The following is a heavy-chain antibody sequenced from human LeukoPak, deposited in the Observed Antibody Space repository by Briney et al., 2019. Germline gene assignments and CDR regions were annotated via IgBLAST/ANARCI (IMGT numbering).Heavy chain of an antibody. Sequence: PGGSLRLSCAASGFTFSSYSMNWVRQAPGKGLEWVSSISSSSSYIYYADSLKGRFTISRDNAKKSVYLQMNSLRAEDTAVYYCARAATVTAESAFGYWGQGTLVTVSS. J-gene: IGHJ4*02. D-gene: IGHD4-17*01. V-gene: IGHV3-21*01. CDR1: GFTFSSYS. CDR2: ISSSSSYI. CDR3: ARAATVTAESAFGY.